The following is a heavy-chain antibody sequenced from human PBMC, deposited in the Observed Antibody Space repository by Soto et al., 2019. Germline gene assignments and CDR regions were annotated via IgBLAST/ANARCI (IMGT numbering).Heavy chain of an antibody. V-gene: IGHV3-21*01. Sequence: GGSLRLSCAASGFTFSSYSMNWVRQAPGKGLEWVSSISSSSSYIYYADSVKGRFTISRDNAKNSLYLQMNSLRAEDTAVYYCASRGCSGGSCYSPGVDYWGQGTLVTVSS. D-gene: IGHD2-15*01. CDR3: ASRGCSGGSCYSPGVDY. J-gene: IGHJ4*02. CDR1: GFTFSSYS. CDR2: ISSSSSYI.